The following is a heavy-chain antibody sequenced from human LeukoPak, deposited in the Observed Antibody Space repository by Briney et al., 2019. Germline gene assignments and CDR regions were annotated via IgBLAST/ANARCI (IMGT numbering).Heavy chain of an antibody. V-gene: IGHV3-30*18. Sequence: PGGSLRLSCAASGFTFSSYGMHWVRQAPGKGLEWVAVISYDGSNKYYADSVKGRFTISRDNSKNTLYLQMNSLRAEDTAVYYCAKDREVYYYDSCGPDYWGQGTLVTVSS. CDR3: AKDREVYYYDSCGPDY. D-gene: IGHD3-22*01. CDR2: ISYDGSNK. CDR1: GFTFSSYG. J-gene: IGHJ4*02.